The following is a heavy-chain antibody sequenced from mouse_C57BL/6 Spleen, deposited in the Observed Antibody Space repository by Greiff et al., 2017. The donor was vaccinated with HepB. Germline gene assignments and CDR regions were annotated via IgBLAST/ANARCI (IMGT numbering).Heavy chain of an antibody. CDR1: GYTFTNYW. D-gene: IGHD4-1*01. CDR3: ARSGSNWSFAY. Sequence: QLQQSGAELVRPGTSVKMSCKASGYTFTNYWIGWAKQRPGHGLEWIGDIYPGGGYTNYNEKFKGKATLTADKSSSTAYMQFSSLTSEDSAIYYCARSGSNWSFAYWGQGTLVTVSA. CDR2: IYPGGGYT. V-gene: IGHV1-63*01. J-gene: IGHJ3*01.